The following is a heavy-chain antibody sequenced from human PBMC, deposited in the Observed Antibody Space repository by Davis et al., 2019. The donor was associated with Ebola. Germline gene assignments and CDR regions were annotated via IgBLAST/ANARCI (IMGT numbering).Heavy chain of an antibody. CDR1: GYTFTDYY. Sequence: ASVKVSCKASGYTFTDYYIHWVRQAPGQGLEWMGWINPDTGFTKYEQSLQGRVTMTRDTSIGTAFMDLIGLRPDDTAVYYCARDQCGGFSCPFWRYWGQGTPVTVSS. CDR3: ARDQCGGFSCPFWRY. J-gene: IGHJ4*02. V-gene: IGHV1-2*02. CDR2: INPDTGFT. D-gene: IGHD2-21*01.